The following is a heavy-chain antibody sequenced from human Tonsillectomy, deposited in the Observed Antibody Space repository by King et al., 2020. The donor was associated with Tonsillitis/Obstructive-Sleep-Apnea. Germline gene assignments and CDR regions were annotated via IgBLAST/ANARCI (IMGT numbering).Heavy chain of an antibody. CDR1: GGSISSSISQ. V-gene: IGHV4-39*01. D-gene: IGHD3-16*01. J-gene: IGHJ4*02. CDR2: ICHSGST. Sequence: LQLQESGPGPVRPSETLSLTCSVSGGSISSSISQWTWIRQPPGKGPEWIGSICHSGSTYNNPSLKSRVTMSIDTSKNQFSLKLRSVTAADTAVYYCARRGGGNSFDFWGQGTLVTVSS. CDR3: ARRGGGNSFDF.